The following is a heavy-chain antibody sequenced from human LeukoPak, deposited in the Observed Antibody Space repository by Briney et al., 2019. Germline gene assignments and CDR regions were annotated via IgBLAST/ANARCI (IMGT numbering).Heavy chain of an antibody. V-gene: IGHV3-64*01. CDR1: GFTFSSYA. D-gene: IGHD2-15*01. Sequence: GGSLRLSCAASGFTFSSYAMHWVRQTPGKGLEYVSGINSNGGSTHYANSVKSRFTISRDNSKNTLYLQMSSLRAEDTAVYYCAKSKEDCCGSFDPWGQGTLVTVSS. J-gene: IGHJ5*02. CDR3: AKSKEDCCGSFDP. CDR2: INSNGGST.